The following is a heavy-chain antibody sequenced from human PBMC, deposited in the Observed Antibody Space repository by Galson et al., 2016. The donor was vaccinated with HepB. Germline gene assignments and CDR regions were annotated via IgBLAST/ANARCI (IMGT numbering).Heavy chain of an antibody. CDR2: VNHSGRP. Sequence: SETLSLTCGVSDGSFSGYYWSWIRQPPGKGLEWIGEVNHSGRPYYNPSLKSRVTIATDTSKNRFSLKLTSVAAADTAVYYCARAVTAMFPPDYWGQGTLVTVSS. D-gene: IGHD2-21*02. J-gene: IGHJ4*02. V-gene: IGHV4-34*01. CDR1: DGSFSGYY. CDR3: ARAVTAMFPPDY.